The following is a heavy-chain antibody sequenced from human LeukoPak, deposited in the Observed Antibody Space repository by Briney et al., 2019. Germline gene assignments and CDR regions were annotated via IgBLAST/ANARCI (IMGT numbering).Heavy chain of an antibody. J-gene: IGHJ5*01. V-gene: IGHV4-4*08. Sequence: SETLSLTCTVSGGSISSYYWSWIRQPPGKGLEWIGYIYTSGSTNYNPSLKSRVTMSVDTSKNQFSLKLSSVTAADTAVYYCARDEPVEDWFDSWGQGTLVTVSS. CDR1: GGSISSYY. CDR2: IYTSGST. CDR3: ARDEPVEDWFDS.